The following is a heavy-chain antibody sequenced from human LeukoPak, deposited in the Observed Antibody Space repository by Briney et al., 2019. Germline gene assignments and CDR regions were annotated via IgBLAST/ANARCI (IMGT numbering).Heavy chain of an antibody. J-gene: IGHJ4*02. CDR1: GGSFSGYY. V-gene: IGHV4-34*01. CDR2: INHSGST. CDR3: ARGRGSGSYYRHRAWYYFDY. D-gene: IGHD3-10*01. Sequence: PSETLSLTCAVYGGSFSGYYWSWIRQPPGKGLEWIGEINHSGSTNYNPSLKSRVTISVDTSKNQFSLKLSSVTAADTAVYYCARGRGSGSYYRHRAWYYFDYWGQGTLVTVSS.